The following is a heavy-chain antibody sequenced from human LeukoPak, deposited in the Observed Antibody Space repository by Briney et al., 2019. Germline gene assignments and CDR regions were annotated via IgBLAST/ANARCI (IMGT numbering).Heavy chain of an antibody. CDR1: GFTFSSYG. V-gene: IGHV3-33*01. Sequence: TGGSLRLSCAASGFTFSSYGMHWVRQAPGKGLEWVAVIWYDGSNKYYADSVKGRFTISRDNAKNSLYLQMNSLRAEDTAVYYCARDRNYAFDIWGQGTMVTVSS. D-gene: IGHD1-14*01. CDR3: ARDRNYAFDI. J-gene: IGHJ3*02. CDR2: IWYDGSNK.